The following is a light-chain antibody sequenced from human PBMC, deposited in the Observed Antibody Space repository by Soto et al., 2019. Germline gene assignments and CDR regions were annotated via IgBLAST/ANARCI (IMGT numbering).Light chain of an antibody. J-gene: IGKJ5*01. CDR2: GAS. CDR3: QQYKSWPPIT. Sequence: EFVLTQSPGTLSLSPGEKATLSCLASQTVRNNYLAWYQQKPGQAPSLLIYGASTRATGVPDRFSGTGSGTEFTLTISSLKSEDYAVYYCQQYKSWPPITFGQGTRLEIK. V-gene: IGKV3-15*01. CDR1: QTVRNN.